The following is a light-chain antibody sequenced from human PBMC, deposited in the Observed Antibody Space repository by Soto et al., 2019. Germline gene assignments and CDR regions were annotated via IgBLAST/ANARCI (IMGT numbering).Light chain of an antibody. V-gene: IGKV1-39*01. Sequence: DIQMTQSPSSLSASVGDRVTITCRASQSISSYLNWYQQKPGKAPKLLIYAASSLQSGVPSRFSGSGAVTDFTITISSLQPEDFATYYCQQSYSTPWTFGQGTKVEIK. CDR2: AAS. CDR3: QQSYSTPWT. CDR1: QSISSY. J-gene: IGKJ1*01.